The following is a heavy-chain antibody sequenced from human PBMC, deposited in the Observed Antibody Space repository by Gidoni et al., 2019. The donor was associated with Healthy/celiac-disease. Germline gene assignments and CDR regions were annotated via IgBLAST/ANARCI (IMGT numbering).Heavy chain of an antibody. CDR1: GFPFSSYA. V-gene: IGHV3-30-3*01. D-gene: IGHD2-15*01. CDR3: ARGGYCSGGSCYYFDY. J-gene: IGHJ4*02. CDR2: ISYDGSNK. Sequence: QVQLVESGGGVVQPGRSLRLSCAASGFPFSSYAMHWVRQAPGKGLEWVAVISYDGSNKYYADSVKGRFTISRDNSKNTLYLQMNSLRAEDTAVYYCARGGYCSGGSCYYFDYWGQGTLVTVSS.